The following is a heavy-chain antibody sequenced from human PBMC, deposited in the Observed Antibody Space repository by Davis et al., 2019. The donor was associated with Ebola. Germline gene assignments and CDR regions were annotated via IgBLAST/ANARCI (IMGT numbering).Heavy chain of an antibody. J-gene: IGHJ6*02. Sequence: GESLKISCAVSGVTLSSNYMSWVRQAPGKGPEWVSVIHSGGSTYYADSVKGRFTISRDYAENTLYLQMNNLRAEDTAVYYCAREGAMEGGDGMDVWGQGTTVTVSS. CDR3: AREGAMEGGDGMDV. V-gene: IGHV3-53*01. CDR2: IHSGGST. D-gene: IGHD5-18*01. CDR1: GVTLSSNY.